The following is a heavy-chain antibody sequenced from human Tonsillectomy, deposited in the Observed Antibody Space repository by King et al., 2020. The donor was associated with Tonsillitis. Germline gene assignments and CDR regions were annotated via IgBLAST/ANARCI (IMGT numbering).Heavy chain of an antibody. CDR2: IDQCGTT. J-gene: IGHJ4*02. V-gene: IGHV4-34*01. Sequence: VQLQQWGAGLLKPSETLSLTCAVYGGSFNDHFWTWIRQPPGKGLEWIGDIDQCGTTHYTPSLNSRVTISVDVSKNQFSLNLTSVTAADTAVYYCARGSSGWSKSFDYWGRGNLVIVSS. CDR3: ARGSSGWSKSFDY. D-gene: IGHD6-19*01. CDR1: GGSFNDHF.